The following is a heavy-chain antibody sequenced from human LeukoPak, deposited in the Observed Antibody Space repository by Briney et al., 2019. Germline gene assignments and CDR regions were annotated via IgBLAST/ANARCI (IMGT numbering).Heavy chain of an antibody. CDR2: IRSNSDGGTI. CDR3: ATDFYDST. D-gene: IGHD3-22*01. J-gene: IGHJ5*02. CDR1: GLTFSNAW. Sequence: GGSLRLSCATSGLTFSNAWMNWVRQAPGKGLEWVGRIRSNSDGGTIDYAAPVKGRFTLSRGDSKTTLYLQMNSLQTEDTAVYYCATDFYDSTWGQGTLVTVSS. V-gene: IGHV3-15*07.